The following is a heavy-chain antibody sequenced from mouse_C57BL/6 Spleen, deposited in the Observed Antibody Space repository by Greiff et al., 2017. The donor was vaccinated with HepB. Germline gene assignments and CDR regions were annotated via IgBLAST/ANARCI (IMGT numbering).Heavy chain of an antibody. Sequence: EVQRVESGGGLVQPGGSLSLSCAASGFTFTDYYMSWVRQPPGKALEWLGFIRNKANGYTTEYSASVKGRFTISRDNSQSILYLQMNALRAEDSATYYCARSPRGSSLWYFDVWGTGTTVTVSS. CDR3: ARSPRGSSLWYFDV. CDR2: IRNKANGYTT. J-gene: IGHJ1*03. CDR1: GFTFTDYY. D-gene: IGHD1-1*01. V-gene: IGHV7-3*01.